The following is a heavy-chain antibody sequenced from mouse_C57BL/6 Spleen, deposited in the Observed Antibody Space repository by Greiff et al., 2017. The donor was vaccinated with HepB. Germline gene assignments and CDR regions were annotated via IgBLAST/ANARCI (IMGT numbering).Heavy chain of an antibody. CDR1: GYTFTDYY. D-gene: IGHD1-1*01. V-gene: IGHV1-26*01. CDR3: ARSYCYGSSFPFDY. CDR2: INPNNGGT. Sequence: VQLQQSGPELVKPGASVKISCKASGYTFTDYYMNWVKQSHGKSLEWIGDINPNNGGTSYNQKFKGKATLTVDKSSSTAYMELRSLTSEDSAVYYCARSYCYGSSFPFDYWGQGTTLTVSS. J-gene: IGHJ2*01.